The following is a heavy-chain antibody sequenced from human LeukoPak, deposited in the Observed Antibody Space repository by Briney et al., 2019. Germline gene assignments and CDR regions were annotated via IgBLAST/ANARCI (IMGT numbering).Heavy chain of an antibody. V-gene: IGHV1-69*01. D-gene: IGHD3-16*02. CDR3: AREVNDDYVWGSYRYTRGHFDY. CDR1: GGTFSSYA. J-gene: IGHJ4*02. Sequence: SVKVSCKASGGTFSSYAISWVRQAPGQGLEWMGGIIPIFGTANYAQKFQGRVTITADESTSTAYMELSSLRSEDTAVYYCAREVNDDYVWGSYRYTRGHFDYWGQGTLVTVSS. CDR2: IIPIFGTA.